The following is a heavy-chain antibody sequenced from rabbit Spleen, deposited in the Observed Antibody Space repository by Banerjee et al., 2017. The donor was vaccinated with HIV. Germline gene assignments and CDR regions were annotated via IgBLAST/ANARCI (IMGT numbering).Heavy chain of an antibody. V-gene: IGHV1S40*01. CDR2: IYGGNSGST. J-gene: IGHJ6*01. CDR1: GFSFSSSDY. Sequence: QSLEESGGDLVKPGASLTLTCTASGFSFSSSDYMCWVRQAPGKGLEWIGCIYGGNSGSTYYASWAKGRFTISKTSSTTVTLQMTSLTAADTATYFCARGTNSAGYNIGLWGPGTLVTVS. D-gene: IGHD7-1*01. CDR3: ARGTNSAGYNIGL.